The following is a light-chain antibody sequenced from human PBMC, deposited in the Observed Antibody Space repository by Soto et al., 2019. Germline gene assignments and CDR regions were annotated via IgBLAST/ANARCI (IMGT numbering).Light chain of an antibody. V-gene: IGKV1-39*01. J-gene: IGKJ5*01. CDR1: QSISRY. Sequence: DIQMTQSPSSLSASVGDRFTITCRASQSISRYLNWYQQKPGKAPNFLXYLASSSQSEAPSRFSGSGSGTDFTLAITSLQPEDFETYYCQQSYGNPITFGQGTRLEIK. CDR2: LAS. CDR3: QQSYGNPIT.